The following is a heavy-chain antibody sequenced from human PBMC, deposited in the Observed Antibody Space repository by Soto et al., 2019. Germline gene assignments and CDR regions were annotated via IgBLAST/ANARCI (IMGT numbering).Heavy chain of an antibody. CDR3: ARPHLDRPTYYGLDV. J-gene: IGHJ6*02. D-gene: IGHD3-16*01. V-gene: IGHV3-48*02. Sequence: PGGSLRLSCAASGFTLSAYSMNWVRQAPGKGLEWISFINSGSDTIYYGDSVKGRFTISRDNAKNALYLQMNSLRDDDTAVYYCARPHLDRPTYYGLDVWGQGNTVTVS. CDR2: INSGSDTI. CDR1: GFTLSAYS.